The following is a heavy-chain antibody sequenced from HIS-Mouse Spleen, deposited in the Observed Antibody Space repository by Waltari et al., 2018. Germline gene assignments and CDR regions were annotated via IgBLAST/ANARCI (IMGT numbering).Heavy chain of an antibody. CDR3: ARGLLQYSSSSFDY. J-gene: IGHJ4*02. V-gene: IGHV1-8*01. CDR2: MNPNSGNT. D-gene: IGHD6-6*01. CDR1: GYTFTSYD. Sequence: QVQLVQSGAEGKKPGPSVKFSCTPSGYTFTSYDINWVRQATGQGLEWMGWMNPNSGNTGYAQKFQGRVTMTRNTSISTAYMELSSLRSEDTAVYYCARGLLQYSSSSFDYWGQGTLVTVSS.